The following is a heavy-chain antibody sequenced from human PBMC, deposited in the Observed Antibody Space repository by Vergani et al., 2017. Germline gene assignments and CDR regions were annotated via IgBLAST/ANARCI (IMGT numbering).Heavy chain of an antibody. V-gene: IGHV3-11*05. J-gene: IGHJ6*02. CDR3: ARGPYSSGPYYYYGMDV. D-gene: IGHD6-19*01. CDR1: GFTFSDYY. Sequence: QVQLVESGGGLVKPGGSLRLSCAASGFTFSDYYMSWIRQAPGKGLEWVSYISSSSSYTNYADSVKGRFTISRDNAKNSLYLQMNSLRAEDTAVYYCARGPYSSGPYYYYGMDVWGQGTTVTVSS. CDR2: ISSSSSYT.